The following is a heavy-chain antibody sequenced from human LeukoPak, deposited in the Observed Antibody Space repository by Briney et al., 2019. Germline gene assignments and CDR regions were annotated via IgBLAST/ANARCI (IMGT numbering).Heavy chain of an antibody. CDR2: ISYDGSNK. Sequence: GGSLRLSCAASGFTFSNYWMSWVRQAPGKGLEWVAVISYDGSNKYYADSVKGRFTISRDNSKNTLYLQMNSLRAEDTAVYYCARDSLYCGGDCYLDYWGQGTLVTVSS. J-gene: IGHJ4*02. CDR1: GFTFSNYW. V-gene: IGHV3-30-3*01. CDR3: ARDSLYCGGDCYLDY. D-gene: IGHD2-21*02.